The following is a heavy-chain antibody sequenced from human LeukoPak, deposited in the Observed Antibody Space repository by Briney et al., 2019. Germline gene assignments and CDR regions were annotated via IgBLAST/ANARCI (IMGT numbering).Heavy chain of an antibody. CDR1: GFTFDDYA. V-gene: IGHV3-9*01. CDR2: ISWNSGSI. D-gene: IGHD3-22*01. Sequence: TGGSLRLSCAASGFTFDDYAMHWVRQAPGKGLEWVSGISWNSGSIGYADSVKGRFTISRDSAKNSLYLQMNSLRAEDTALYCCAKELSPQTNYDSSGPPFGYWGQGTLVTVSS. J-gene: IGHJ4*02. CDR3: AKELSPQTNYDSSGPPFGY.